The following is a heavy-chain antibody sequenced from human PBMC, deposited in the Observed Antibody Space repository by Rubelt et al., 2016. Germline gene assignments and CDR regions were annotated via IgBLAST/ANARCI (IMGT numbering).Heavy chain of an antibody. V-gene: IGHV4-34*01. CDR1: GGSFSGYY. Sequence: QVQLQQWGAGLLKPSETLSLTCAVYGGSFSGYYWSWIRQPPGKGLEWIGELNHSGSTNYNPSLKSRVNLSVDTAKNQVSRKLSSVTAAETAVYYCARAGRRYYGSGSYWYFDYWGQGTLVTVSS. D-gene: IGHD3-10*01. J-gene: IGHJ4*02. CDR3: ARAGRRYYGSGSYWYFDY. CDR2: LNHSGST.